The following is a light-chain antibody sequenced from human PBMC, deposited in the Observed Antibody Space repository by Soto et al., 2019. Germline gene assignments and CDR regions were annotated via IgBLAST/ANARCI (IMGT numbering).Light chain of an antibody. Sequence: ENVLTQSPGTLSLSPGERATLSCRASQSFSSSYLAWYQQKPGQAPRLLIYGTSTRATGVPDRFSGSGSQTDFTLTISRLEPEDFAVYYCQQYGSSPKTFGQGTKVEIK. CDR3: QQYGSSPKT. V-gene: IGKV3-20*01. CDR1: QSFSSSY. J-gene: IGKJ1*01. CDR2: GTS.